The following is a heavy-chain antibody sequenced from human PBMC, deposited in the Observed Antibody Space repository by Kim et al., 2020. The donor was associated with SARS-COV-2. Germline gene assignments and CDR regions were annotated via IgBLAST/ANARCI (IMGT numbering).Heavy chain of an antibody. CDR3: AAVRSDSSGYYQWTYYYTGMDV. CDR1: GFTFTSSA. CDR2: IVVGSGNT. V-gene: IGHV1-58*02. Sequence: SVKVSCKASGFTFTSSAMQWVRQARGQRLEWIGWIVVGSGNTNYAQKFQERVTITRDMSTSTAYMELSSLRSEDTAVYYCAAVRSDSSGYYQWTYYYTGMDVWGQGTTVTVSS. J-gene: IGHJ6*02. D-gene: IGHD3-22*01.